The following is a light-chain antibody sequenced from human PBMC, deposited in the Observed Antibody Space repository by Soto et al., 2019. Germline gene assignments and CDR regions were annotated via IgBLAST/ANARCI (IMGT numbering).Light chain of an antibody. CDR2: EVS. J-gene: IGLJ1*01. V-gene: IGLV2-18*02. CDR1: SSDVGSYNR. Sequence: QSVLTQPPSVSGSPGQSVTISCTGTSSDVGSYNRVSWYQQPPGTAPKLMIYEVSNRPSGVPDRFSGSKSGNTASLTISGLQPEDEADYYCNSYTSSSTYVFGTETKVTVL. CDR3: NSYTSSSTYV.